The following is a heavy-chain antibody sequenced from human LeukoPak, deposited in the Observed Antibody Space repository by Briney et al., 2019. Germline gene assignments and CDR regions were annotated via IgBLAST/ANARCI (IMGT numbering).Heavy chain of an antibody. Sequence: GGSLRLSCAASGFTFSSYSMNWVRQAPGKGLEWVSSISSSSSYIYYADSVKGRFTISRDNAKNSLYLQMNSLRAEDTAVYYCAREEDLAARPGLDPIDIWGQGTMVTVSS. V-gene: IGHV3-21*01. D-gene: IGHD6-6*01. J-gene: IGHJ3*02. CDR2: ISSSSSYI. CDR1: GFTFSSYS. CDR3: AREEDLAARPGLDPIDI.